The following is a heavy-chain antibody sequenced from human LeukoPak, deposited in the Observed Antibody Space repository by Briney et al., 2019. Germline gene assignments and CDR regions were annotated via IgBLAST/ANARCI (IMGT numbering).Heavy chain of an antibody. V-gene: IGHV1-8*01. Sequence: ASVKVSCKASGYTFTSYDINWVRQVTGQGLEWMGWMNPNSGNTGYAQKFQGRVTMTRNTPISTAYMELSSLRSEDTAVYYCARGPSRDYGSGSSWFDPWGQGTLVTVSS. CDR1: GYTFTSYD. J-gene: IGHJ5*02. CDR2: MNPNSGNT. D-gene: IGHD3-10*01. CDR3: ARGPSRDYGSGSSWFDP.